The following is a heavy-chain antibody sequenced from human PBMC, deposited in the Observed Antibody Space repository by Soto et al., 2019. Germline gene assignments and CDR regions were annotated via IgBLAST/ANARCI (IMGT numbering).Heavy chain of an antibody. CDR3: AREGNDILTGSMYYFDY. CDR2: ISYDGSNK. J-gene: IGHJ4*02. V-gene: IGHV3-30-3*01. D-gene: IGHD3-9*01. Sequence: GGSLRLSCAASGFTFSSYAMHWVRQAPGKGLEWVAVISYDGSNKYYADSVKGRFTISRDNSKNTLYLQMNSLRAEDTAVYYCAREGNDILTGSMYYFDYWGQGTLVTVSS. CDR1: GFTFSSYA.